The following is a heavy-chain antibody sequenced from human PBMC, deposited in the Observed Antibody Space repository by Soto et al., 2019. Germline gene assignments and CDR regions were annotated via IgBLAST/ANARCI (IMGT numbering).Heavy chain of an antibody. CDR1: GGSFNAYY. CDR2: INYTGST. V-gene: IGHV4-34*01. Sequence: PSETLSLTCAVYGGSFNAYYWSWNRQPPGKGLEWIGEINYTGSTNYNPSLKSRFTISVDRSNNQFSLRLSSVTAADAAVYYCARDANGYKYGAYFDYWGLGTLVTVSS. J-gene: IGHJ4*02. D-gene: IGHD5-18*01. CDR3: ARDANGYKYGAYFDY.